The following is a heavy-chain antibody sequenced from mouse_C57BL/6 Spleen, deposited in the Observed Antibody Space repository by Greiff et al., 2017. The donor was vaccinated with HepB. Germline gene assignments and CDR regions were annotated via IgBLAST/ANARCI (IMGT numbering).Heavy chain of an antibody. CDR2: INPSTGGT. Sequence: EVQLVESGPELVKPGASVKISCKASGYSFTGYYMNWVKQSPEKSLEWIGEINPSTGGTTYNQKFKAKATLTVDKSSSTAYMQLKSLTSEDSAVYYCASEDYWGQGTTLTVSS. J-gene: IGHJ2*01. CDR3: ASEDY. V-gene: IGHV1-42*01. CDR1: GYSFTGYY.